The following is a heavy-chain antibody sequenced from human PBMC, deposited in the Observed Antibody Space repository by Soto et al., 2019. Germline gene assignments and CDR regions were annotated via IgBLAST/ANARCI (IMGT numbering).Heavy chain of an antibody. CDR2: IYYSGST. J-gene: IGHJ4*02. CDR1: GGSISSYY. CDR3: ATEVYGDSLFDY. Sequence: KPSETLSLTCTVSGGSISSYYWSWIRQPPGKGLEWIGYIYYSGSTNYNPSLKSRVTISVDTSKNQFSLKLSSVTAADTAVYYCATEVYGDSLFDYWGQGTLVTVS. D-gene: IGHD4-17*01. V-gene: IGHV4-59*01.